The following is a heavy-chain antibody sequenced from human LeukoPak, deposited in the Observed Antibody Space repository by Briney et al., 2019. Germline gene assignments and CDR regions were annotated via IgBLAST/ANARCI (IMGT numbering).Heavy chain of an antibody. J-gene: IGHJ6*02. V-gene: IGHV3-21*01. CDR1: GFTFSNAW. Sequence: GGSLRLSCAASGFTFSNAWMNWVRQAPGKGLEWVSSISSSSSYIYYADSVKGRFTISRDNAKNSLYLQMNSLRAEDTAVYYCARGIGLAGYYYYYGMDVWGQGTTVTVSS. CDR3: ARGIGLAGYYYYYGMDV. CDR2: ISSSSSYI.